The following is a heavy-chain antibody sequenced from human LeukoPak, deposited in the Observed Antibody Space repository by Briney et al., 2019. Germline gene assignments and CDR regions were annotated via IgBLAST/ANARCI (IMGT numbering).Heavy chain of an antibody. CDR2: IYYSGST. CDR3: ARVAAMDPAAYYYYYMDV. CDR1: GGSFSGYY. D-gene: IGHD5-18*01. J-gene: IGHJ6*03. V-gene: IGHV4-59*01. Sequence: SETLSLTCAVYGGSFSGYYWSWIRQPPGKGLEWIGYIYYSGSTNYNPSLKSRVTISVDTSKNQFSLKLSSVTAADTAVYYCARVAAMDPAAYYYYYMDVWGKGTTVTVSS.